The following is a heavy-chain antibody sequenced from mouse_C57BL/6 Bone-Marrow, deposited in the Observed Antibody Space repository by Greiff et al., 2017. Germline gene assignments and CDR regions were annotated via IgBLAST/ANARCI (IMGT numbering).Heavy chain of an antibody. CDR1: GFTFSDYG. CDR3: ARGYYSNFLYAMDY. V-gene: IGHV5-17*01. D-gene: IGHD2-5*01. Sequence: EVHLVESGGGLVKPGGSLKLSCAASGFTFSDYGMHWVRQAPEKGLEWVAYISSGSSTIYYADTVKGRFTISRDNAENTLFLQMTSLRSEDTAMYYCARGYYSNFLYAMDYWGQGTSVTVSS. J-gene: IGHJ4*01. CDR2: ISSGSSTI.